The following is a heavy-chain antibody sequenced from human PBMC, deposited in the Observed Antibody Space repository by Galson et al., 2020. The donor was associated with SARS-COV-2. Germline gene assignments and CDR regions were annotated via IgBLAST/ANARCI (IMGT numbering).Heavy chain of an antibody. CDR3: ARDVNRYYYDSGASGGN. Sequence: SETLSLTCTVSGDSIRSNSYYWGWIRQPPGKGLEWIGCIYYSGTAYYSPSLKSRVTMSIDTSKNQFSLKLNSVTAADTAVYYCARDVNRYYYDSGASGGNWCQGTLVTVSS. CDR1: GDSIRSNSYY. D-gene: IGHD3-22*01. J-gene: IGHJ4*02. V-gene: IGHV4-39*07. CDR2: IYYSGTA.